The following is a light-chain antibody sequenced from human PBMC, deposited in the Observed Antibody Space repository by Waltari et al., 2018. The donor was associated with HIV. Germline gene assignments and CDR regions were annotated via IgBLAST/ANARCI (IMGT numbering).Light chain of an antibody. J-gene: IGLJ2*01. CDR2: DVY. V-gene: IGLV2-23*02. Sequence: QSALTQPAPLPGSSGQSCLLSRSRLDILPPGPTSVSWYHQVPGTVPQLLIFDVYNRPSGISSRFSASRSGDTASLTISDLQADDDGDYYCCSYVPVREFVVFGGGTKVTVL. CDR1: DILPPGPTS. CDR3: CSYVPVREFVV.